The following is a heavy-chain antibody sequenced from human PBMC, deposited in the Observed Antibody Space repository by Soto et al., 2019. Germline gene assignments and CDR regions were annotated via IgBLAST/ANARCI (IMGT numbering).Heavy chain of an antibody. Sequence: QVQLQESGPGLVKPSETLSLTCAVSGDSISTYYCMWIRQRPGKGLESIGYLYYGRSANYNPSLKSRVTLSVDTSTNQCSLTLSSMTAADTAVYYCALRSMAVVPEYWGQGTLVTVSS. V-gene: IGHV4-59*01. CDR1: GDSISTYY. CDR2: LYYGRSA. J-gene: IGHJ4*02. D-gene: IGHD3-22*01. CDR3: ALRSMAVVPEY.